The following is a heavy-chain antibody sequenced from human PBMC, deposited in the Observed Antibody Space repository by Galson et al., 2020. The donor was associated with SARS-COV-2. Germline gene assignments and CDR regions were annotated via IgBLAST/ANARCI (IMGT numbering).Heavy chain of an antibody. V-gene: IGHV3-66*02. Sequence: GGSLRLSCAVSGFSVSTNYMTWVRQAPGKGLDWVSIIYSGGSTYNADSVKGRFSISRDNSRNTLYLQMNSLRPEDTAVYYCASESGVWGQGTLVTVSS. J-gene: IGHJ4*01. CDR2: IYSGGST. CDR1: GFSVSTNY. D-gene: IGHD1-26*01. CDR3: ASESGV.